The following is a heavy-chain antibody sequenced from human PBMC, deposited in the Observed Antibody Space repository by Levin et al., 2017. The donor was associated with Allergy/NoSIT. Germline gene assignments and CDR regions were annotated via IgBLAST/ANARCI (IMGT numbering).Heavy chain of an antibody. CDR1: GFTFSTYS. CDR2: ISSSSSTI. CDR3: ARVGTYFDY. Sequence: GGSLRLSCAASGFTFSTYSMNWVRQAPGKGLEWVSYISSSSSTINYADSVKGRFTISRDNAKNSLYLQMNSLRAEDTAVYYCARVGTYFDYWGQGTLVTVSS. V-gene: IGHV3-48*01. J-gene: IGHJ4*02. D-gene: IGHD1-26*01.